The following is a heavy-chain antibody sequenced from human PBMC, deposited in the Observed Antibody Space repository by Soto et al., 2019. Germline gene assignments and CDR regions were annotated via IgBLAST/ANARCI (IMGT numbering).Heavy chain of an antibody. Sequence: PSETLSLTCTVSGGSISSGDYYWSWIRQPPGKGLEWIGYIYYSGSTYYNPSLKSRVTISVDTSKNQFSLKLSSVTAADTAVYYWAGQSSYGHNWFDPWGQRTRVIVSS. J-gene: IGHJ5*02. CDR1: GGSISSGDYY. CDR2: IYYSGST. CDR3: AGQSSYGHNWFDP. D-gene: IGHD5-18*01. V-gene: IGHV4-30-4*01.